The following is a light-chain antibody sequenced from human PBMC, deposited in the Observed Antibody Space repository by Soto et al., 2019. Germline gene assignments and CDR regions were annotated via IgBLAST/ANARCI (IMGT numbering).Light chain of an antibody. Sequence: EIVMTQSPATLSVSPGERATLSCRASQSVSSNLAWYQQKPGQAPRLLIYGVSTRDTGIPVRFSGSGSGTEFTLTISSLQSEDFAVYYCQQYNKWPLTFGGGTEVEI. CDR3: QQYNKWPLT. CDR1: QSVSSN. CDR2: GVS. V-gene: IGKV3-15*01. J-gene: IGKJ4*01.